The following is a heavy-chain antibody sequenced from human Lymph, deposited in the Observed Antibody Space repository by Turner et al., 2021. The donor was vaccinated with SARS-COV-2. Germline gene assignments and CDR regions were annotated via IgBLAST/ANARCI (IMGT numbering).Heavy chain of an antibody. CDR1: GGSFSDYY. CDR3: ARVVIAVAGTYPIQVYYYYGMDV. Sequence: QVQLQQWGAGLLKPSATLSLPCAVDGGSFSDYYWSWIRQPPGKGLEWMGESNHSGSTNNNPSLKSRVTISVDTSKNQFSLKLNSVTAADTAVYYCARVVIAVAGTYPIQVYYYYGMDVWGQGTTVTVSS. D-gene: IGHD6-19*01. CDR2: SNHSGST. J-gene: IGHJ6*02. V-gene: IGHV4-34*01.